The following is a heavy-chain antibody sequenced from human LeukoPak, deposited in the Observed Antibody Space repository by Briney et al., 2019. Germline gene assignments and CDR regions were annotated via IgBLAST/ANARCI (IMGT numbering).Heavy chain of an antibody. CDR3: AKIPTNDGYDQGT. CDR1: GFTFSSYG. CDR2: IRYVGSNK. D-gene: IGHD5-12*01. J-gene: IGHJ5*02. V-gene: IGHV3-30*02. Sequence: GGSLRLSCAASGFTFSSYGMHWVRQAPGKGLEWVAFIRYVGSNKYYADSVKGRFTISRDNSKNTLYLQMNSLRAEDTAVYYCAKIPTNDGYDQGTWGQGTLVTVSS.